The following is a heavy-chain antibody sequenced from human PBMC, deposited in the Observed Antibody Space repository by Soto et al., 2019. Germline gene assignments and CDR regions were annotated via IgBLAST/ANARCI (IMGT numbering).Heavy chain of an antibody. CDR2: IRAYNGNT. Sequence: QVQLVQSGAEVKKPGASVKVSCKASGYTFTSYGISWVRQAPGQGLEGMGWIRAYNGNTNHAQKLQVRVTMTTDTSTSTAYMELRSLRSADRAVCSCASNLPTMNVWGQGTTVTVSS. V-gene: IGHV1-18*01. CDR3: ASNLPTMNV. J-gene: IGHJ6*02. CDR1: GYTFTSYG.